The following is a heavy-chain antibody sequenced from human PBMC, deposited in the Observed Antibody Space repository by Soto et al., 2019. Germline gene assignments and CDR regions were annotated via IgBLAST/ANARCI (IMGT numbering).Heavy chain of an antibody. Sequence: GGSMTLSSAASGCTFSSYSSNWVRTAPGKGLEWVSYISSSSSTIYYADSVKGRFSISRDNAKNSLYLQMNSLRAEDTAVYYCARANYYGSPGDFDYWGQGTLVTVSS. CDR2: ISSSSSTI. CDR1: GCTFSSYS. D-gene: IGHD3-10*01. CDR3: ARANYYGSPGDFDY. J-gene: IGHJ4*02. V-gene: IGHV3-48*01.